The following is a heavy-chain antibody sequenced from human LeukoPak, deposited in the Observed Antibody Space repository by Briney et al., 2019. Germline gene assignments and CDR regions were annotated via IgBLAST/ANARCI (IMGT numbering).Heavy chain of an antibody. D-gene: IGHD2-8*01. CDR3: ARLTWICSNGVCYSGFDY. CDR2: IKQDESEK. CDR1: EFIFSSYW. Sequence: GGSLRLSCAASEFIFSSYWMGWVRQAPGKGLEWVANIKQDESEKYYVDSVRGRFTISRDNAKNSLYLQMNSLRADDTAIYYCARLTWICSNGVCYSGFDYWGQGTLVTVSS. J-gene: IGHJ4*02. V-gene: IGHV3-7*01.